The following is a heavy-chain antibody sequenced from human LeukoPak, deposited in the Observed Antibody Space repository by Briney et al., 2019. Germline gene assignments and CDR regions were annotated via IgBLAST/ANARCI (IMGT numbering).Heavy chain of an antibody. J-gene: IGHJ4*02. CDR1: GFTFSSYW. V-gene: IGHV3-7*01. Sequence: GGSLRLSCAASGFTFSSYWMSWVRQAPGKGLEWVANIKQDGSEKYYVDSVKGRFTISRDNAKNSLYLQMNSLRAEDTAVYYCASLWFGEFLDSADYWGQGTLVTVSS. CDR2: IKQDGSEK. D-gene: IGHD3-10*01. CDR3: ASLWFGEFLDSADY.